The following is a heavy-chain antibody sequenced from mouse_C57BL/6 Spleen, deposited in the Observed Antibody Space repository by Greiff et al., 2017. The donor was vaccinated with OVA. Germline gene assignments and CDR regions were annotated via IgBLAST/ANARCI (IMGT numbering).Heavy chain of an antibody. J-gene: IGHJ2*01. CDR3: ARGIITTVVEGDY. D-gene: IGHD1-1*01. V-gene: IGHV1-82*01. CDR1: GYAFSSSW. Sequence: QVQLQQSGPELVKPGASVKISCKASGYAFSSSWMNWVKQRPGKGLGWIGRIYPGDGDTNYNGKFKGKATLTADKSSSTAYMQLSSLTSEDSAVYFCARGIITTVVEGDYWGQGTTLTVSS. CDR2: IYPGDGDT.